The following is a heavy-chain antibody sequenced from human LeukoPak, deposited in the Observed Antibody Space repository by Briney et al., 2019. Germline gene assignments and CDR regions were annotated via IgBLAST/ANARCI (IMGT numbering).Heavy chain of an antibody. CDR2: TDHSGST. J-gene: IGHJ6*02. Sequence: PSETLSLTCAVSGGSISSGTWWSWVRQPPGKGLEWIGETDHSGSTKYSPSLKSRITISVDKAKNQFSLKLSSMTAADTAVYYCARDAPVASRYYGMDVWGQGTTVTVSS. D-gene: IGHD2-2*01. CDR3: ARDAPVASRYYGMDV. CDR1: GGSISSGTW. V-gene: IGHV4-4*02.